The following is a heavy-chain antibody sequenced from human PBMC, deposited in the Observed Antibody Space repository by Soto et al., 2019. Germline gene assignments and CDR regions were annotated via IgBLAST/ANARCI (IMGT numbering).Heavy chain of an antibody. V-gene: IGHV2-5*01. D-gene: IGHD3-3*01. CDR2: IYWNDDK. CDR3: AHSTRGVVTPRWFDP. Sequence: QITLKESGPTLVKPTQTLTLTCTFSGFSLSTSGVGVGWIRQPPGKALEWLALIYWNDDKRYSPSLKSRLTITKDTSKNQVVLTMTNMDPVDTATYYCAHSTRGVVTPRWFDPWGQGTLVTVSS. J-gene: IGHJ5*02. CDR1: GFSLSTSGVG.